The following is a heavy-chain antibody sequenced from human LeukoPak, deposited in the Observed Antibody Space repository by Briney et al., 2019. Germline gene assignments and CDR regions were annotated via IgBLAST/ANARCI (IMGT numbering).Heavy chain of an antibody. D-gene: IGHD6-6*01. CDR2: IYYFGST. Sequence: SGTLSLTCTVSGGSISTYYWSWVRQPPGKGLEWIGYIYYFGSTNYNPSLKSRVTISVDTSKNQFSLKLSSVTAADTAVYYCARVRDNNSSSSPGVPYYFDYWGQGTLVTVSS. CDR1: GGSISTYY. J-gene: IGHJ4*02. CDR3: ARVRDNNSSSSPGVPYYFDY. V-gene: IGHV4-59*12.